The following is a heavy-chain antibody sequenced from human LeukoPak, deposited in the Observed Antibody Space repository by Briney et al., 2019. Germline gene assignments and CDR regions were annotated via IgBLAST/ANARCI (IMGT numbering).Heavy chain of an antibody. CDR2: INPNSGGT. CDR3: ARDPGYYYGMDV. CDR1: GYTFTGYY. Sequence: ASVKVSCKASGYTFTGYYMHWVRQAPGQGLEWMGWINPNSGGTNYAQKFQGRVTMTRDTSISTAYMELSRLRSDDTAVYYCARDPGYYYGMDVWGQGTMVTVSS. V-gene: IGHV1-2*02. J-gene: IGHJ6*02.